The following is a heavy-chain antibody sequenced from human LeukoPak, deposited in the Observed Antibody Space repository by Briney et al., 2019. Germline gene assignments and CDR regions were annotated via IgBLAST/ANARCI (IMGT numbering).Heavy chain of an antibody. CDR1: GFTFSSYS. Sequence: PGGSLRLSCAASGFTFSSYSMNWVRQAPGKGLEWVSSISSSSSYIYYADSVKGRFTISRDNAKNSLYLQMNSLRAEDTAVYYCARGYYNGSGSYYPLAYWGQGTLVTVSS. CDR2: ISSSSSYI. J-gene: IGHJ4*02. V-gene: IGHV3-21*01. CDR3: ARGYYNGSGSYYPLAY. D-gene: IGHD3-10*01.